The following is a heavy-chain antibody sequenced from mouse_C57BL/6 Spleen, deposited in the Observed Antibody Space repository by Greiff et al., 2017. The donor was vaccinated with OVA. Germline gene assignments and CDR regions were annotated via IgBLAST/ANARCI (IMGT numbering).Heavy chain of an antibody. D-gene: IGHD1-1*01. CDR2: IDPENGDT. Sequence: EVQLQQSGAELVRPGASVKLSCTASGFNIKDDYMHWVKQRPEQGLEWIGWIDPENGDTEYASKFQGKATITADTSSNTAYLQLSSLTSEDTAVYYCTTLTTVVARDYWGQGTTPTVSS. J-gene: IGHJ2*01. V-gene: IGHV14-4*01. CDR3: TTLTTVVARDY. CDR1: GFNIKDDY.